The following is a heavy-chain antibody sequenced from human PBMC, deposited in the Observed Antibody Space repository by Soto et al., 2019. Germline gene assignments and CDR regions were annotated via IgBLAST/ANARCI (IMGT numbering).Heavy chain of an antibody. CDR3: ARDPNYYDSSQSAAGYYYYGMDV. D-gene: IGHD3-22*01. CDR2: ISSSSSYT. Sequence: GGSLRLSCAASGFTFSDYYMSWIRQALGRGLEWVSYISSSSSYTNYADSVKGRFTISRDNAKNSLYLQMNSLRAEDTAVYYCARDPNYYDSSQSAAGYYYYGMDVYGQGTTVTVSS. V-gene: IGHV3-11*06. CDR1: GFTFSDYY. J-gene: IGHJ6*02.